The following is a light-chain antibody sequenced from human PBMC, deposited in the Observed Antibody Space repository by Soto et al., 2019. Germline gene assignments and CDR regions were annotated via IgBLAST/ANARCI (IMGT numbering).Light chain of an antibody. CDR3: QQYDNWPPDT. Sequence: EIVMTQSPATLSVSPGERATLSCRASQSVSSNLAWYQQKPGQAPRLLIYAASTRATGIPARFSGSGSGTEFTLTISSLQSEDFAVYYGQQYDNWPPDTFGQGTKLESK. V-gene: IGKV3-15*01. CDR2: AAS. J-gene: IGKJ2*01. CDR1: QSVSSN.